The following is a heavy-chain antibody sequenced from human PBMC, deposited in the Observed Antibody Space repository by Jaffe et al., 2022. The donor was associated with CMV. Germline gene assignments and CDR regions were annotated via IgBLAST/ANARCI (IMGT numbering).Heavy chain of an antibody. Sequence: EVQLVESGGGLVQPGGSLRLSCAASGFTFSSYAMSWVRQAPGKGLEWVSAISGSGGSTYYADSVKGRFTISRDNSKNTLYLQMNSLRAEDTAVYYCAKGSFQYYYDSSGYYLPPYWYFDLWGRGTLVTVSS. D-gene: IGHD3-22*01. CDR1: GFTFSSYA. J-gene: IGHJ2*01. CDR3: AKGSFQYYYDSSGYYLPPYWYFDL. CDR2: ISGSGGST. V-gene: IGHV3-23*04.